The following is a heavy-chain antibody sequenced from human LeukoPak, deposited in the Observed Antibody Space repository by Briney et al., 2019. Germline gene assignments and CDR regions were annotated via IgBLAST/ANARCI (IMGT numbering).Heavy chain of an antibody. CDR1: GFPLSSYS. V-gene: IGHV3-48*01. D-gene: IGHD2-15*01. CDR2: ISSSGSAI. J-gene: IGHJ4*02. CDR3: VRVKGSYFDY. Sequence: QPGGSLRLSCAASGFPLSSYSINWVRQAPGKGLELVSYISSSGSAIYYVDSVKGRFTVSRDNAKNSLFLQMNSPRAEDTAVYYCVRVKGSYFDYWGQGALVTVSS.